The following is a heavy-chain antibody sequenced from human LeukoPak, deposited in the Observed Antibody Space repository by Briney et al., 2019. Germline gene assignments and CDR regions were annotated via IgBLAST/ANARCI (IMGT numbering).Heavy chain of an antibody. CDR3: AREGGYCSGGSCYVFEYFQH. V-gene: IGHV3-33*01. Sequence: GRSLRLSCAASGFTFSSYGMHWVRQAPGKGLEWVAVIWYDGSNKYYADSVKGRFTISRDNSKNTLYLQMNSLRAEDTAVYYCAREGGYCSGGSCYVFEYFQHWGQGTLVTVSS. D-gene: IGHD2-15*01. J-gene: IGHJ1*01. CDR2: IWYDGSNK. CDR1: GFTFSSYG.